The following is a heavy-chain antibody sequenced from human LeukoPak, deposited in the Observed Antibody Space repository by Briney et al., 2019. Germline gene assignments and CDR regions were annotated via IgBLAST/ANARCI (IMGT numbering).Heavy chain of an antibody. Sequence: AGGSLRLSCAASAFTFDDYGMSWVRQAPGKGLEWVSGINWNGGSTGYADSVKGRFTISRDNAKNSLYLQMNSLRAEDTALYYCARALEGAYYYMDVWGKGTTVTVS. CDR1: AFTFDDYG. CDR3: ARALEGAYYYMDV. D-gene: IGHD3-16*01. CDR2: INWNGGST. J-gene: IGHJ6*03. V-gene: IGHV3-20*04.